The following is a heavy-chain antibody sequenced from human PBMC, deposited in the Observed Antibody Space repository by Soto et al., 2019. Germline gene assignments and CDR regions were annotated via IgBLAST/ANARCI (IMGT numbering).Heavy chain of an antibody. J-gene: IGHJ4*02. CDR1: GFTFSSYG. Sequence: PGGSLRLSCAASGFTFSSYGMHWVRQAPGKGLEWVAIIWYDGSNKYYVDSVKGRFTISRDNSKNTLYLQMNSLRAEDTAVYYCARETDDFGILTGYYNGRFDYWGQGTLVTVPQ. CDR3: ARETDDFGILTGYYNGRFDY. CDR2: IWYDGSNK. D-gene: IGHD3-9*01. V-gene: IGHV3-33*01.